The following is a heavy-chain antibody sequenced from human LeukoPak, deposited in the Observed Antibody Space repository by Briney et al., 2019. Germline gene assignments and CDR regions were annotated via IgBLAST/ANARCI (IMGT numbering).Heavy chain of an antibody. CDR3: AKDPRYSSSWYYGDY. J-gene: IGHJ4*02. CDR2: IKPDGTEQ. Sequence: GGSLRLSCVASAFIFRTYWMSWVRQAPGKGLEWVAMIKPDGTEQYYVDSVKGLFTISRDNAKNSLYLQMNSLRAEDTAVYYCAKDPRYSSSWYYGDYWGQGTLVTVSS. D-gene: IGHD6-13*01. CDR1: AFIFRTYW. V-gene: IGHV3-7*05.